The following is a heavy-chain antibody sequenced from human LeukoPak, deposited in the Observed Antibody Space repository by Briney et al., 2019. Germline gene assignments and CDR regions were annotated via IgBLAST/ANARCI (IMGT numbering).Heavy chain of an antibody. Sequence: EASVKVSCKVSGGTFSSYAISWVRQAPGQGLEWMGGIIPIFGTANYAQKFQGRVTITTDESTSTAYMELSSLRSEDTAVYYCARDLDYGGNSSWGQGTLVTVSS. J-gene: IGHJ4*02. V-gene: IGHV1-69*05. D-gene: IGHD4-23*01. CDR3: ARDLDYGGNSS. CDR1: GGTFSSYA. CDR2: IIPIFGTA.